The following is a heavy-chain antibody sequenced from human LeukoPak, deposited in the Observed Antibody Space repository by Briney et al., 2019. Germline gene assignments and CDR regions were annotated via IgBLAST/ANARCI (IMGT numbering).Heavy chain of an antibody. J-gene: IGHJ4*02. CDR1: GGSFSGYY. Sequence: SETLSLTCAVYGGSFSGYYWSWIRQPPGKGLEWIGEINHSGSTNYNPSLKSRVTMSLETSNSQFSLKLTSVTAADTGVYFCVTRSTGSYSDYWGQGTLVTVSS. D-gene: IGHD1-26*01. V-gene: IGHV4-34*01. CDR3: VTRSTGSYSDY. CDR2: INHSGST.